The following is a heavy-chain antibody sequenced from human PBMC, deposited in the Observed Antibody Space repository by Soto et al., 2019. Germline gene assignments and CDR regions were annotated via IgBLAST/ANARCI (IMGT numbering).Heavy chain of an antibody. J-gene: IGHJ5*02. V-gene: IGHV1-18*04. CDR1: GYTFVSYG. D-gene: IGHD3-22*01. Sequence: QIQLVQSAAEVKKPGASVKVSCKTSGYTFVSYGISWVRQAPGQGLEWMGWISPYNGNTNFAQRFRGRVTLTTYNSTDIVYMDLGSLKSDDTAVYYCARDQNFFDSSGYYDHWGQGTLITVSS. CDR3: ARDQNFFDSSGYYDH. CDR2: ISPYNGNT.